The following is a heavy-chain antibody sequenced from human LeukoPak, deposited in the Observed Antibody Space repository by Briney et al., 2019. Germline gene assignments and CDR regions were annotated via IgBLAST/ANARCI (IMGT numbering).Heavy chain of an antibody. V-gene: IGHV1-2*02. CDR1: GYTFTSYG. Sequence: ASVKVSCKASGYTFTSYGISWVRQAPGQGLEWMGWINPNSGGTNYAQKFQGRVTMTRDTSISTAYMELSRLRSDDTAVYYCARARRAGSGWLPWGQGTLVTVSS. CDR3: ARARRAGSGWLP. J-gene: IGHJ4*02. CDR2: INPNSGGT. D-gene: IGHD6-19*01.